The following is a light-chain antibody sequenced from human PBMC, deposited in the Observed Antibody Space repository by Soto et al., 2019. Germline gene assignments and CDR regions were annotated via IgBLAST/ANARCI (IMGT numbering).Light chain of an antibody. Sequence: QTVVTQEPSFSGSPGRTVTITCGLSSGSVSTSYYPSWYQQTPGQAPRTLIYSTNTRSSGVPDRFSGSILGNKAALTITGAQADDESDYYCVLYMGSGISVFGGGTKLTVL. CDR3: VLYMGSGISV. V-gene: IGLV8-61*01. J-gene: IGLJ3*02. CDR2: STN. CDR1: SGSVSTSYY.